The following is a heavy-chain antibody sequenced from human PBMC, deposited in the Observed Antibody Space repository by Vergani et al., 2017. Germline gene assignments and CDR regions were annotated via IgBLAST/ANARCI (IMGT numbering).Heavy chain of an antibody. CDR1: TESISRYY. CDR2: VFSSGST. Sequence: QLQLQESGPGLVKPSETLSLTCTVSTESISRYYWSWIRQPAGKGLEWIGRVFSSGSTVYNPALKSRVIMSLDTSKKQLSLNLTSVTAADTAVYYCAKGPTSSRGYFDHWGQGTLVIASS. J-gene: IGHJ4*03. V-gene: IGHV4-4*07. CDR3: AKGPTSSRGYFDH. D-gene: IGHD5-24*01.